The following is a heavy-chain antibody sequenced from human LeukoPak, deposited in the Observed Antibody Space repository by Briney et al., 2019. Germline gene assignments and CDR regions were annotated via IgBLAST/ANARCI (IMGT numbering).Heavy chain of an antibody. Sequence: PGGSLRLSCAASGFTFSSSAMHWVRQAPGKGLEWVAVISYDGSNKYYADSVKGRFTISRDDSKSTLYLQMNSLRAEDTAVYYCAGRYCSSTNCLLYYFDYWGQGTLVTVSS. CDR2: ISYDGSNK. J-gene: IGHJ4*02. V-gene: IGHV3-30-3*01. CDR1: GFTFSSSA. CDR3: AGRYCSSTNCLLYYFDY. D-gene: IGHD2-2*01.